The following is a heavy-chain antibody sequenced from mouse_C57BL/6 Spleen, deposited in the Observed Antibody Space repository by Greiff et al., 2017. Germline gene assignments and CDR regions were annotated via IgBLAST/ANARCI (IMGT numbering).Heavy chain of an antibody. CDR2: INPNNGGT. CDR1: GYTFTDYY. Sequence: VQLQQSGPELVKPGASVKISCKASGYTFTDYYMNWVKQSHGKSLEWIGDINPNNGGTSYNQKFKGKATLTEDKSSSTAYMELRSLTSEDSAVYYCARETGPFDYWGQGTTLTVSS. CDR3: ARETGPFDY. V-gene: IGHV1-26*01. D-gene: IGHD4-1*01. J-gene: IGHJ2*01.